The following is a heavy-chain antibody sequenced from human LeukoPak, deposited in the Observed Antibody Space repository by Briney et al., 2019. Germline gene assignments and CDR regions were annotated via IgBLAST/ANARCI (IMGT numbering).Heavy chain of an antibody. J-gene: IGHJ6*03. CDR3: ARDKFKGKLALDYYYYMDV. Sequence: PGRSLRLSCAASGFTFSSYAMHWVRQAPGKGLEWVAVISYDGSNKYYADSVKGRFTISRDNPKNTLYLQMNSLRAEDTAVYYCARDKFKGKLALDYYYYMDVWGKGTTVTVSS. CDR1: GFTFSSYA. CDR2: ISYDGSNK. D-gene: IGHD6-13*01. V-gene: IGHV3-30*01.